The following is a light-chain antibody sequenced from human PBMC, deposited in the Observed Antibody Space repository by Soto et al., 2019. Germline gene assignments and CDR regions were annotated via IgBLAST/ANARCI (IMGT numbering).Light chain of an antibody. V-gene: IGLV2-14*01. CDR3: SSYTTNNAHV. CDR2: EVS. Sequence: QSALTQPASVSGSPGQSITISCTGTSSDVGGYNYVSWYQQHPGKAPKLMIYEVSNRPSGVSNRFSGSKSGNTASLTISGLQAEDEADYFCSSYTTNNAHVFGAGTQLTVL. J-gene: IGLJ2*01. CDR1: SSDVGGYNY.